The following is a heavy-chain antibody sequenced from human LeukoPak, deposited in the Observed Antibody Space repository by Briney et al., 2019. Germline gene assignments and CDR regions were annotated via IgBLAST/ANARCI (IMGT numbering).Heavy chain of an antibody. CDR2: IYYSGSP. CDR1: GASISSYY. CDR3: ARLWFGELYAFDI. J-gene: IGHJ3*02. Sequence: SATLSLTCTVSGASISSYYWTWIRQPPGKGLEWLGYIYYSGSPTYNTSLKNRVTISVDTSKNQFCLKLNSVTAADTAVYYCARLWFGELYAFDIWGQGTMVTVSS. D-gene: IGHD3-10*01. V-gene: IGHV4-59*01.